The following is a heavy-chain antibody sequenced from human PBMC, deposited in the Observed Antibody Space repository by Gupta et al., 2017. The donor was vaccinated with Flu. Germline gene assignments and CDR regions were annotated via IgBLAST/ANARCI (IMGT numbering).Heavy chain of an antibody. CDR1: GFTFSSYA. Sequence: EVQLLESGGGLVQPGGSLRLSCAASGFTFSSYAMSWVRQAPGKGLEWVSAISGSGGSTYYADSVKGRFTISRDNSKNTLYLQMNSLRAEDTAVYYCAKDAVGSGLQMRDSTGYYGMDVWGQGTTVTVSS. D-gene: IGHD4-4*01. V-gene: IGHV3-23*01. CDR2: ISGSGGST. J-gene: IGHJ6*02. CDR3: AKDAVGSGLQMRDSTGYYGMDV.